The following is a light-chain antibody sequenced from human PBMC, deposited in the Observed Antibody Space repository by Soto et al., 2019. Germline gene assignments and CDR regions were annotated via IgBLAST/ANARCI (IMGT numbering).Light chain of an antibody. CDR2: EVN. CDR3: SSYRRSSALV. J-gene: IGLJ3*02. CDR1: SSDVGDYKY. Sequence: QSALTQPASVSGSPGQSITISCTGTSSDVGDYKYVSWYQQHPGKVPKLIIYEVNNRPSGVSNRFSGSKSGNTASLTISGLLTEDEADYYCSSYRRSSALVFGGGTKVTVL. V-gene: IGLV2-14*01.